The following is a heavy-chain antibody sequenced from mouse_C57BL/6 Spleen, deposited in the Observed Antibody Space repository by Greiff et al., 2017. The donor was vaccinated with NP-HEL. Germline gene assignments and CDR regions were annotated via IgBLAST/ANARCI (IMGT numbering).Heavy chain of an antibody. CDR3: AAPYYYGSRYGDYAMDY. CDR2: IDPNSGGT. V-gene: IGHV1-72*01. J-gene: IGHJ4*01. Sequence: VQLQQSGAELVKPGASVKLSCKASGYTFTSYWMHWVKQRPGRGLEWIGRIDPNSGGTNYNEKFKSKATLTVDKPSSTAYMQLSSLTSEDSAVYYCAAPYYYGSRYGDYAMDYWGQGTSVTVSS. CDR1: GYTFTSYW. D-gene: IGHD1-1*01.